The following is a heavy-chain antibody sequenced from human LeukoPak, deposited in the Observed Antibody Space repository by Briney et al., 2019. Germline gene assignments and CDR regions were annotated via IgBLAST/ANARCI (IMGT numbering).Heavy chain of an antibody. J-gene: IGHJ6*02. CDR1: GYTFTSYG. Sequence: ASVKVSCKASGYTFTSYGISWVRQAPGQGLEWMGWISAYNGNTNYAQKLQGRVAMTTDTSTSTAYMELRSLRSDDTAVYYCARDEQVVAGERYYYYGTDVWGQGTTVTVSS. CDR3: ARDEQVVAGERYYYYGTDV. CDR2: ISAYNGNT. D-gene: IGHD2-15*01. V-gene: IGHV1-18*01.